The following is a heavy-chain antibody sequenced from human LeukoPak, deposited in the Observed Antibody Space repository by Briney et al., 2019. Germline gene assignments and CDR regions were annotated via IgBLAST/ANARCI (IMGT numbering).Heavy chain of an antibody. CDR3: AKYGDYWGDY. Sequence: PGGSLRLSCAASGYTFSSYAMSWVRQAPGKGLEWVSLISGSGGSTYYADSVKGRFTISRDNSKNTLYLQMNSLRAEDTAIYYCAKYGDYWGDYWGQGTLVTVSS. D-gene: IGHD4-17*01. CDR1: GYTFSSYA. CDR2: ISGSGGST. J-gene: IGHJ4*02. V-gene: IGHV3-23*01.